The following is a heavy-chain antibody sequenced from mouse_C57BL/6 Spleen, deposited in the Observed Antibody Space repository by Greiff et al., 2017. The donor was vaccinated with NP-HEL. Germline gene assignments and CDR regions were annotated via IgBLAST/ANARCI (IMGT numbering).Heavy chain of an antibody. CDR1: GYAFSSSW. V-gene: IGHV1-82*01. CDR3: ASPNYTPYAMDY. Sequence: QVQLKQSGPELVKPGASVKISCKASGYAFSSSWMNWVKQRPGKGLEWIGRIYPGDGDTNYNGKFKGKATLTADKSSSTAYMQLSSLTSEDSAVYFCASPNYTPYAMDYWGQGTSVTVSS. CDR2: IYPGDGDT. J-gene: IGHJ4*01. D-gene: IGHD2-12*01.